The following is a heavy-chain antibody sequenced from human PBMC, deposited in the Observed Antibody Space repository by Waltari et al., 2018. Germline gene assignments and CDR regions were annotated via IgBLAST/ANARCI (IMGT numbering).Heavy chain of an antibody. CDR1: GGSISSSSYY. D-gene: IGHD2-2*02. V-gene: IGHV4-39*01. CDR3: ARTVVVPAAIFSYFQH. CDR2: IYYSGST. J-gene: IGHJ1*01. Sequence: QLQLQESGPGLVKPSETLSLTCTVSGGSISSSSYYWGWIRQPPGKGLEWIGSIYYSGSTYYNPALKRRVTISVDTSKNQFSLKLSSVTAADTAVYYCARTVVVPAAIFSYFQHWGQGTLVTVSS.